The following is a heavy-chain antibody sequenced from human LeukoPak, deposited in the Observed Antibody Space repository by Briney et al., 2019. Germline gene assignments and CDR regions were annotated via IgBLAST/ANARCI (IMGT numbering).Heavy chain of an antibody. CDR2: IYYSGST. J-gene: IGHJ4*02. Sequence: PSETLSLTCTVSGGSISTGSYYWAWIRQPPGKGLEWLGSIYYSGSTYYNPSLKSRVTISVDTSKNQFSLKLSSVTAADTAVYYCARDSSGYYGKGSYFDYWGQGTLVTVSS. CDR3: ARDSSGYYGKGSYFDY. CDR1: GGSISTGSYY. V-gene: IGHV4-39*01. D-gene: IGHD3-22*01.